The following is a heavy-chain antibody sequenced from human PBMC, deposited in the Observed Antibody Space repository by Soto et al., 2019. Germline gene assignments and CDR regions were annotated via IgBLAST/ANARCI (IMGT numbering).Heavy chain of an antibody. V-gene: IGHV1-46*01. CDR1: GYTFTSYY. J-gene: IGHJ4*02. D-gene: IGHD4-17*01. Sequence: ASVKVCGKASGYTFTSYYIHWVRQAPGQGLEWMGIINPSGGSTSYALKFQGRVTMTSDTSTSTVYMELSRLRSEDTAVYYCARTLYGDNVDYWGQGTLVTVSS. CDR3: ARTLYGDNVDY. CDR2: INPSGGST.